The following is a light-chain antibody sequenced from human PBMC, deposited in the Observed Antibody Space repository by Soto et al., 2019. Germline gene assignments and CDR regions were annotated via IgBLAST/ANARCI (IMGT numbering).Light chain of an antibody. CDR1: SSNIGAGYD. CDR2: GNT. V-gene: IGLV1-40*01. Sequence: QSVLTQPPSVSGAPGQRVTISCTGSSSNIGAGYDVHWYQQLPGLAPKLLIYGNTNRPSGVPDRFSGSKSGTSASLAITGLQAEDEADYYCQYYDSSLSGPVVFGGGTKVPVL. J-gene: IGLJ2*01. CDR3: QYYDSSLSGPVV.